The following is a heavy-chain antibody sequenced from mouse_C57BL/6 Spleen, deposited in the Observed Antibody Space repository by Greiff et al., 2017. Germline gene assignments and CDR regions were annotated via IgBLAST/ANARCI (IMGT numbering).Heavy chain of an antibody. CDR3: AREGNYGSSSYAMDY. D-gene: IGHD1-1*01. J-gene: IGHJ4*01. Sequence: VQLQQPGAELVKPGASVKLSCKASGYTFTSYWMHWVKQRPGQGLEWIGMIHPNSGSTNYNEKFKSKATLTVDKSSSTAYMQLSSLTSEDSAVYYCAREGNYGSSSYAMDYWGQGTSVTVSS. CDR1: GYTFTSYW. V-gene: IGHV1-64*01. CDR2: IHPNSGST.